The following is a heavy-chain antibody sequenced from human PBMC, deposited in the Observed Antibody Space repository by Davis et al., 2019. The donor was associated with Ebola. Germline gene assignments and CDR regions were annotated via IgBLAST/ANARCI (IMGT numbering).Heavy chain of an antibody. V-gene: IGHV3-23*01. CDR3: AKDRPIYTNYYYYMDV. Sequence: GGSLRLSCAASGFTFSNYAMSWVRQAPGKGLEWVSAISGSGGSTYYADSVKGRFAISRDNSKNTLYLQMNTLRAEDTAVYYCAKDRPIYTNYYYYMDVWGKGTTVTVSS. CDR1: GFTFSNYA. CDR2: ISGSGGST. J-gene: IGHJ6*03. D-gene: IGHD2-2*02.